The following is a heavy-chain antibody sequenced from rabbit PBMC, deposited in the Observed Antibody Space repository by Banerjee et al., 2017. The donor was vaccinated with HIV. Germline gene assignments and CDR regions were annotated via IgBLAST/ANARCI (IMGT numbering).Heavy chain of an antibody. J-gene: IGHJ6*01. V-gene: IGHV1S40*01. Sequence: QSLEESGGDLVKPGASLTLTCTASGLDFSSSYYMSWVRQAPGKGLEWIACINTSSGVTVYATWAKGRFTISKTSWTTVTLQMTSLTAADTATYFCARHVHFVGSDLWGQGTLVTVS. CDR3: ARHVHFVGSDL. CDR2: INTSSGVT. CDR1: GLDFSSSYY. D-gene: IGHD3-1*01.